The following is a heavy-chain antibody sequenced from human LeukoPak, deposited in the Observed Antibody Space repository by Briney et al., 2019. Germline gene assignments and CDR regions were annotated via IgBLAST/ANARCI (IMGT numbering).Heavy chain of an antibody. CDR2: MYYRGNT. Sequence: TPSETLSLTCAVYGGSFSGYYWSWIRQPPGKGLEWIGYMYYRGNTNYDPSLKSRVTISIDTPNNQFSLKLSSVTAADTAVYYCATGVHGIAAAGDYYFDYWGQGTLVTVSS. CDR3: ATGVHGIAAAGDYYFDY. V-gene: IGHV4-59*01. D-gene: IGHD6-13*01. J-gene: IGHJ4*02. CDR1: GGSFSGYY.